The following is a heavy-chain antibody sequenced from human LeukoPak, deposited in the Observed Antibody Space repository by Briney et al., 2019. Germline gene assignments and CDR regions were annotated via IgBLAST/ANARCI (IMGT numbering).Heavy chain of an antibody. Sequence: PSETLSLTCTVSGGSISSYYWSWIRQPPGKGLEWIGYIYYSGSTNYNPSLKSRVTISVDTSKNQFSLKLSSVTAADTAVYYCARSYYYDSSGYYFLNHWGQGTLVTVSS. CDR3: ARSYYYDSSGYYFLNH. V-gene: IGHV4-59*08. CDR2: IYYSGST. D-gene: IGHD3-22*01. CDR1: GGSISSYY. J-gene: IGHJ5*02.